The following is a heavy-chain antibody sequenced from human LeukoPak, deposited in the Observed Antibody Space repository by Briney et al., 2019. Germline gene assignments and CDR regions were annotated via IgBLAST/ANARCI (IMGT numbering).Heavy chain of an antibody. J-gene: IGHJ4*02. D-gene: IGHD3-22*01. CDR2: IVVGSGNT. Sequence: GASVKVSCKASGFTFTSSAMQWVRQARGQRLEWIGWIVVGSGNTNYAQKFQERVTITRDMSTSTAYMELSSLRSEDTAVYYCAADPDYYDSSGYLLFDYWGQGTLVTVSS. CDR3: AADPDYYDSSGYLLFDY. V-gene: IGHV1-58*02. CDR1: GFTFTSSA.